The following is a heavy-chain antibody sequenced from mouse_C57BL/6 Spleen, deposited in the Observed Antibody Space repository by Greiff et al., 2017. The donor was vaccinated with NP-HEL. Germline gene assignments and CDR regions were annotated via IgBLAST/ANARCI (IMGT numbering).Heavy chain of an antibody. V-gene: IGHV1-62-2*01. Sequence: VKLLESGAELVKPGASVKLSCKASGYTFTEYTIHWVKQRSGQGLEWIGWFYPGSGSIKYNEKFKDKATLTADKSSSTVYMELSRLTSEDSAVYFCARHEEGYYYGSSSFDYWGQGTTLTVSS. CDR1: GYTFTEYT. J-gene: IGHJ2*01. CDR2: FYPGSGSI. CDR3: ARHEEGYYYGSSSFDY. D-gene: IGHD1-1*01.